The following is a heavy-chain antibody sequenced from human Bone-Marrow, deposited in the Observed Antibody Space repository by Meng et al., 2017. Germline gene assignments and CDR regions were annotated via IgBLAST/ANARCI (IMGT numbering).Heavy chain of an antibody. Sequence: GESLKISCAASGFTFSSYAMHWVRQAPGKGLEWVSYISTSGTTIDYADSVKGRFTISRDNAQNSLFLQMNSLRAEDTAVYFCARDRGSGSSDEESGFDYWGQGTLVTVSS. V-gene: IGHV3-48*03. CDR1: GFTFSSYA. CDR3: ARDRGSGSSDEESGFDY. D-gene: IGHD6-19*01. CDR2: ISTSGTTI. J-gene: IGHJ4*02.